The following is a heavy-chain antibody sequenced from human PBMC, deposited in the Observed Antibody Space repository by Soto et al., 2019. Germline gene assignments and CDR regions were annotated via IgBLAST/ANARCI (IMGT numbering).Heavy chain of an antibody. CDR3: ARQDGDGLYYFDY. Sequence: SGGSLRLSCAASGFTFSNYAMSWIRQAPGKGLEWVSTIRETGNTYYADSVRGRFATSRDNSENTAYLQWSSLTASDTAVYYCARQDGDGLYYFDYWGQGTLVTVSS. CDR1: GFTFSNYA. J-gene: IGHJ4*02. CDR2: IRETGNT. V-gene: IGHV3-23*01. D-gene: IGHD4-17*01.